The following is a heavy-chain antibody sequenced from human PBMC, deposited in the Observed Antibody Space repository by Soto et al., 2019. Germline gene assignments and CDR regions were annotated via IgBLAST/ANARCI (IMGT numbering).Heavy chain of an antibody. Sequence: SETLSLTCTVSGGSMDTYYWSWIRQPPGKGLEWIGNIHYNGNTKYSPSLKSRVTMSVDTSKNHFSLRLISVTAADTAIYFCAREGNLGRWLQPLDFWGQGTLVTVSS. J-gene: IGHJ4*02. D-gene: IGHD5-12*01. CDR2: IHYNGNT. CDR3: AREGNLGRWLQPLDF. V-gene: IGHV4-59*01. CDR1: GGSMDTYY.